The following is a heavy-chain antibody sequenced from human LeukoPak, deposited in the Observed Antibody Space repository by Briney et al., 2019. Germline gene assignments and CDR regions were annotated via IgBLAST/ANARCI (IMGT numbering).Heavy chain of an antibody. V-gene: IGHV1-2*02. CDR2: INPNSGGT. J-gene: IGHJ6*03. Sequence: ASVKVSSKASGYTFTGYYMHWVRQAPGQGLEWMGWINPNSGGTNYAQKFQGRVTMTRDTSISPAYMELSRLRSDDTAVYYCARGAAANYYYYYYMDVWGKGTTVTVSS. D-gene: IGHD6-13*01. CDR1: GYTFTGYY. CDR3: ARGAAANYYYYYYMDV.